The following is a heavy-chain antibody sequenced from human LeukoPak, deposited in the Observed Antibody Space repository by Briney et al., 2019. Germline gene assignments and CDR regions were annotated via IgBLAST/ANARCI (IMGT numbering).Heavy chain of an antibody. CDR2: INHSGST. J-gene: IGHJ5*02. CDR1: GGSFSGYY. Sequence: SETLSLTCAVYGGSFSGYYWSWIRQPPGKGLEWIGEINHSGSTNYNPSLKSRVTISVDTSKNQFSLKLSSVTAADTAVYYCAGGRSDTGAQLGGWFDPWGQGTLVNVSP. D-gene: IGHD7-27*01. V-gene: IGHV4-34*01. CDR3: AGGRSDTGAQLGGWFDP.